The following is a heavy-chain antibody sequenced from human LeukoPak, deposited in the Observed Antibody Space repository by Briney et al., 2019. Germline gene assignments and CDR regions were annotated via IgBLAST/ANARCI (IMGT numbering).Heavy chain of an antibody. CDR3: AKDASDLEPQTYYDILTGNYKLGWGAFDI. CDR1: GFTFSSYG. CDR2: IRYDGSNK. V-gene: IGHV3-30*02. D-gene: IGHD3-9*01. J-gene: IGHJ3*02. Sequence: GGSLRLSCAASGFTFSSYGMHWVRQAPGKGLEWVAFIRYDGSNKYYADSVKGRFTISRDNSKNTLYLQMNSLRAEDTAVYYCAKDASDLEPQTYYDILTGNYKLGWGAFDIWGQGTMVTVSS.